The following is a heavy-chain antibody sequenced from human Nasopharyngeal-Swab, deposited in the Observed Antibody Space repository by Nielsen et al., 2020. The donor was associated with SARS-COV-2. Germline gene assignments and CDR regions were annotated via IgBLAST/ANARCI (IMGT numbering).Heavy chain of an antibody. CDR3: ARVIAVRLDY. J-gene: IGHJ4*02. CDR1: GYTLTELS. V-gene: IGHV1-24*01. D-gene: IGHD6-19*01. Sequence: ASVKVSCKVSGYTLTELSMHWVRQAPGKGLEWMGGFDPEDGETIYAQKFQGRVTMTRNTSISTAYMELSSLRSEDTAVYYCARVIAVRLDYWGQGTLVTVSS. CDR2: FDPEDGET.